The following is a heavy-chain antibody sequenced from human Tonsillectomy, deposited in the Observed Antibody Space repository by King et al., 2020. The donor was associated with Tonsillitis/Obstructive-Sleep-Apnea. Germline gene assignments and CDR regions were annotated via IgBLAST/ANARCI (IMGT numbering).Heavy chain of an antibody. J-gene: IGHJ6*03. D-gene: IGHD4-11*01. CDR1: GFTFSNAW. CDR3: TTDPPDYIGKHYYYYMDV. V-gene: IGHV3-15*01. CDR2: IKSKTDGGTT. Sequence: QLVQSGGGLVKPGGSLRLSCAASGFTFSNAWMSWFRQAPGKGLEWVGRIKSKTDGGTTDYAAPVKGRFTISRDDSKNTLYLQMNSLKTEDTAVYYCTTDPPDYIGKHYYYYMDVWGKGTTVTVSS.